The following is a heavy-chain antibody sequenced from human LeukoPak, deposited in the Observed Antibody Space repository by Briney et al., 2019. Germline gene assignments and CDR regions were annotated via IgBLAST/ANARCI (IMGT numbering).Heavy chain of an antibody. J-gene: IGHJ4*02. D-gene: IGHD1-7*01. CDR1: GGSISSYY. Sequence: PSETLSLTCTVSGGSISSYYWSWIRQPPGKGLEWIGYIYYSGSTNYNPSLKSRVTISVDTSKNQFSLKLNSVTAADTAVYYCARGGCELFDYWGQGTLVTVSS. CDR2: IYYSGST. V-gene: IGHV4-59*01. CDR3: ARGGCELFDY.